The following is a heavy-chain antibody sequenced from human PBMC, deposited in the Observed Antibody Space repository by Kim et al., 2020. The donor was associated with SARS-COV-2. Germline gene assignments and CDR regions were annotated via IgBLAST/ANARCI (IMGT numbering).Heavy chain of an antibody. J-gene: IGHJ4*02. D-gene: IGHD3-10*01. CDR3: ARGEGDTYGSGSYDY. Sequence: PSLKSRVTISVDTSKNQFSLKLSSVTAADTAVYYCARGEGDTYGSGSYDYWGQGTLVTVSS. V-gene: IGHV4-30-2*05.